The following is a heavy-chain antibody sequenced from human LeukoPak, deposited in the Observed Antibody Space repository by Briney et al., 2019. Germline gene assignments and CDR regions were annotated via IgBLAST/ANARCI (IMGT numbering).Heavy chain of an antibody. Sequence: GGSLRLSCAASGFTFSNAWMSWVRQAPGKGLEWVSSISSSSSYIYYADSVKGRFTISRDNAKNSLYLQMNSLRAEDTAVYYCARDGAAADAFDIWGQGTMVTVSS. J-gene: IGHJ3*02. V-gene: IGHV3-21*04. CDR3: ARDGAAADAFDI. CDR2: ISSSSSYI. CDR1: GFTFSNAW. D-gene: IGHD6-13*01.